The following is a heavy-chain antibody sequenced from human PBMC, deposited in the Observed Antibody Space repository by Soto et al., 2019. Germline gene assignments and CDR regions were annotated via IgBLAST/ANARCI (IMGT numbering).Heavy chain of an antibody. CDR2: IFSNDEK. Sequence: SGPTLVNPTGTLTLTCTVSGFSLSNARMGVSWIRQPPGKALEWLALIFSNDEKSYSTSLKCRLTISKDTSQSQVVLTMTNMAPVDTATYYCARITFVYSSSWYDYYNGMDVWGQGTTVTVSS. CDR1: GFSLSNARMG. CDR3: ARITFVYSSSWYDYYNGMDV. V-gene: IGHV2-26*01. D-gene: IGHD6-13*01. J-gene: IGHJ6*02.